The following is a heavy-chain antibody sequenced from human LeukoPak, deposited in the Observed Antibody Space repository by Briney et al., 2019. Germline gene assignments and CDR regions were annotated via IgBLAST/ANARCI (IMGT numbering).Heavy chain of an antibody. CDR1: GGSFSGYY. CDR2: INHSGST. Sequence: SETLSLTCAVYGGSFSGYYWSWIRQPPGKGLEWIGEINHSGSTNYNPSLKSRVTISVDTSKNQFSLKLSSVTAADTAVYYCARGIYSGYDYARPRPYYFDYWGQGTLVTVSS. V-gene: IGHV4-34*01. CDR3: ARGIYSGYDYARPRPYYFDY. J-gene: IGHJ4*02. D-gene: IGHD5-12*01.